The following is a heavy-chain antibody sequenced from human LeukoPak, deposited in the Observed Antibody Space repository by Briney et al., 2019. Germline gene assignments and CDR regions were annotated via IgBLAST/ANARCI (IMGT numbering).Heavy chain of an antibody. Sequence: SETLSLTRTVSGGSISSYYWSWIRQPAGKGLEWIGRIYTSGSTNYNPSLKSRVTMSVDTSKNQFSLKLSSVTAADTAVYYCAREGYSSSWFNAFDIWGQGTMVTVSS. CDR3: AREGYSSSWFNAFDI. CDR1: GGSISSYY. CDR2: IYTSGST. J-gene: IGHJ3*02. V-gene: IGHV4-4*07. D-gene: IGHD6-13*01.